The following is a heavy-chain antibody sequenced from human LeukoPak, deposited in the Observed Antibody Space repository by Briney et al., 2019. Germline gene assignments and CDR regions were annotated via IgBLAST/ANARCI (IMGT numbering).Heavy chain of an antibody. CDR1: GFTFSSYW. CDR2: INSDGSST. D-gene: IGHD4-17*01. Sequence: PGGSLRLSCAASGFTFSSYWMHWVRQAPGKGLVWVSRINSDGSSTSYADSVKGRFTISRDNAKNTLYLQMNSLRAEDTAVYYCAKHAIYGDYFRYWGQGTLVTVSS. V-gene: IGHV3-74*01. CDR3: AKHAIYGDYFRY. J-gene: IGHJ4*02.